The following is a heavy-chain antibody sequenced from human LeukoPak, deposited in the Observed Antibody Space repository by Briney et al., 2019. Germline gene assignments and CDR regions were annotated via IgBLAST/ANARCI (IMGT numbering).Heavy chain of an antibody. CDR1: GGSISSYY. CDR3: ARTQERDKIVDY. V-gene: IGHV4-4*07. D-gene: IGHD1-26*01. Sequence: SETLSLTCTVSGGSISSYYWSWIRRPAGKGLEWIGRIYTSGSTNYNPALKSRVTMSVDTSKNQFSLKLSSVTAADTAVYYCARTQERDKIVDYWGQGTLVTVSS. CDR2: IYTSGST. J-gene: IGHJ4*02.